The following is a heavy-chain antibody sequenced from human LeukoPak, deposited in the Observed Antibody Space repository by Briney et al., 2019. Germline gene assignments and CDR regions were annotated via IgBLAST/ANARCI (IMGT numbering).Heavy chain of an antibody. CDR3: ARDLTIVVVPSDAFDI. CDR2: IKQDGSEK. CDR1: GFTFRSYW. D-gene: IGHD2-2*01. Sequence: GGSLRLSCAGSGFTFRSYWMSWVRQAPGKGLEWVANIKQDGSEKYYVDSVKGRFTISRDNAKNSLCLQMNSLRAEDTAVYYCARDLTIVVVPSDAFDIWGQGTMVTVSS. V-gene: IGHV3-7*01. J-gene: IGHJ3*02.